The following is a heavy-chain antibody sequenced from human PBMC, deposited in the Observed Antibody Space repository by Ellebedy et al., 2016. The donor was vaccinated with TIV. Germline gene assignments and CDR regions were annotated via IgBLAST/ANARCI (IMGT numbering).Heavy chain of an antibody. CDR1: GFSFRSYW. J-gene: IGHJ3*02. V-gene: IGHV3-7*01. CDR2: INQDGREK. CDR3: ASDGSYGDYRSPTHAFVM. D-gene: IGHD4-17*01. Sequence: GGSLRLSCTASGFSFRSYWMTWVRQAPGKGLEWVANINQDGREKYYVDSVKGRFTISRYNAQTSLYLQVNSLGAEDTAMYYCASDGSYGDYRSPTHAFVMWGQGTMVSVSS.